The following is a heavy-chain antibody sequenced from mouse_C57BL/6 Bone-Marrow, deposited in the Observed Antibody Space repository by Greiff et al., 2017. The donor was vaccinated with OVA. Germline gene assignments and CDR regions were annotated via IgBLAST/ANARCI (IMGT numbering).Heavy chain of an antibody. CDR3: ARHGGWLLFDY. CDR1: GFSLTSYG. V-gene: IGHV2-6-1*01. Sequence: VKLMESGPGLVAPSQSLSITCTASGFSLTSYGVHWVRQPPGKGLEWLVVIWSDGSTTYNSARKSRLSISKDNSKCQVFLKRNSLQTDDTAMYYCARHGGWLLFDYWGQGTTLTVSS. J-gene: IGHJ2*01. D-gene: IGHD2-3*01. CDR2: IWSDGST.